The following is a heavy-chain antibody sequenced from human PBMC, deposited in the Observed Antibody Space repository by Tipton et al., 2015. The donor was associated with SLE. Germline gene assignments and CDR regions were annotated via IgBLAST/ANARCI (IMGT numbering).Heavy chain of an antibody. CDR2: IFTDGSRT. D-gene: IGHD3-10*01. CDR1: GFTFSSYW. Sequence: SLRLSCAASGFTFSSYWMHWVRQAPGKGLEWVSRIFTDGSRTTYADSVQGRFTISRDNAKNSLYLQMNGLRADDSAMYYCARDGDPRALFRGSFDSWGQGTLVTVSS. CDR3: ARDGDPRALFRGSFDS. V-gene: IGHV3-74*01. J-gene: IGHJ4*02.